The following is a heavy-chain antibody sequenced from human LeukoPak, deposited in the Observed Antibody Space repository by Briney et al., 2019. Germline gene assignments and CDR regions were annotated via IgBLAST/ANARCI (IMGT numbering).Heavy chain of an antibody. CDR2: ISGSGGST. D-gene: IGHD3-3*01. J-gene: IGHJ3*02. CDR1: GFTFSSYV. V-gene: IGHV3-23*01. CDR3: AKPLYYDFWSGYYAFDI. Sequence: GGSLRLSCAGSGFTFSSYVMSWVRQAPGKGLEWVSAISGSGGSTYYADSVKGRFTISRDNPKNTLYLQMNSLRAEDTAVYYCAKPLYYDFWSGYYAFDIWGQGTMVTVSS.